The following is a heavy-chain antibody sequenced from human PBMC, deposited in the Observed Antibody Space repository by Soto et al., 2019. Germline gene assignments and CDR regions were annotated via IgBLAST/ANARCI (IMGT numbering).Heavy chain of an antibody. CDR3: ARVTYDSSGYYQLLDY. D-gene: IGHD3-22*01. CDR2: INPNSGGT. V-gene: IGHV1-2*02. Sequence: ASVKVSCKASGYTFTGYYMHWVRQAPGQGLEWMGWINPNSGGTNYAQKFQGRVTMTRDTSISTAYMELSRLRSDDTAVYYCARVTYDSSGYYQLLDYWGQGTLVTVSS. CDR1: GYTFTGYY. J-gene: IGHJ4*02.